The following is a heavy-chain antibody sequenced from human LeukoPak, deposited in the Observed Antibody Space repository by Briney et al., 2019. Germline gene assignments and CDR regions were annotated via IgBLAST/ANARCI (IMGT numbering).Heavy chain of an antibody. CDR3: ARDLGSGDY. J-gene: IGHJ4*02. CDR1: GGSISSYY. CDR2: IYYSGST. V-gene: IGHV4-59*01. D-gene: IGHD3-16*01. Sequence: SETLSLACTVSGGSISSYYWSWIRQPPGKGLEWIGYIYYSGSTNYNPSLKSRVTISVDTSKNQFSLKLSSVTAADTAVYYCARDLGSGDYWGQGTLVTVSS.